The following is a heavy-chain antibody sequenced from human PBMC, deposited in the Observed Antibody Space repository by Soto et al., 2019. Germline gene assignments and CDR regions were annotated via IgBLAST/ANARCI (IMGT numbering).Heavy chain of an antibody. CDR1: GGSLSGYQ. CDR3: ERDGDGCIHP. Sequence: SETLSLTCAVYGGSLSGYQWSWIRQPPGKGLEWIGEVNPSGSTNYNPSLKSRVSISIDKSKNQFSLKLTSVIAADTAVYYFERDGDGCIHPWGQGVLVTVSS. J-gene: IGHJ5*02. D-gene: IGHD2-8*01. V-gene: IGHV4-34*01. CDR2: VNPSGST.